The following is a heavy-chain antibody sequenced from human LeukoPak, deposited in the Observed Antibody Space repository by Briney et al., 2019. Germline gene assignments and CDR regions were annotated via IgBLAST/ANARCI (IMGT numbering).Heavy chain of an antibody. CDR3: AKDIDGYDSSGCIDY. Sequence: GGSLRLSGAASGFTFDDYAMHWVRQAPGKGLEWVSGISWNSGSIGYADSVKGRFTISRDNAKNSLYLQMNSLRAEDTALYYCAKDIDGYDSSGCIDYWGQGTLVTVSS. J-gene: IGHJ4*02. CDR2: ISWNSGSI. V-gene: IGHV3-9*01. CDR1: GFTFDDYA. D-gene: IGHD3-22*01.